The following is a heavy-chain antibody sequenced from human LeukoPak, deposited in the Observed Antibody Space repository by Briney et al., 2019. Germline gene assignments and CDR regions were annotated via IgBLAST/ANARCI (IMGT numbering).Heavy chain of an antibody. D-gene: IGHD6-13*01. J-gene: IGHJ4*02. Sequence: SETLSLTCTVSGGSISSSSYYWGWIRQPPGKGLEWIGSIYYSGSTYYNPSLESRVTISVDTSKNQFSLKLSSVTAADTAVYYCARHGYRIAAAGSFDYWGQGTLVTVSS. CDR1: GGSISSSSYY. CDR3: ARHGYRIAAAGSFDY. CDR2: IYYSGST. V-gene: IGHV4-39*01.